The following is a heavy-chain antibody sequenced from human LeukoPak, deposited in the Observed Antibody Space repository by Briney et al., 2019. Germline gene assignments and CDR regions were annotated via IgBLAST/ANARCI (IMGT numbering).Heavy chain of an antibody. V-gene: IGHV4-34*01. Sequence: SETLSLTCAVYGGSFSGYYWSWIRQPPGKGLEWIGEINHSGSTNYNPSLKSRVTISVDTSKNQFALKLSSVTAADTAVYYCASSPFPLDAFDIWGQGTMVTVSS. CDR1: GGSFSGYY. CDR3: ASSPFPLDAFDI. J-gene: IGHJ3*02. CDR2: INHSGST.